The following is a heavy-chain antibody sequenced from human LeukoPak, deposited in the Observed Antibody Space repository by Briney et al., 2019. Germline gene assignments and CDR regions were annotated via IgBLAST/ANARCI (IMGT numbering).Heavy chain of an antibody. CDR3: ARSIFTYWHFDL. Sequence: PSETLSLTCTVSGGSFSSYYWNWIRQTPGKGLEWIGYIYYSGSTNYNPSLKSRVTTSLDTSTNQVSLKLSSVTPADTAVYYCARSIFTYWHFDLWGRGTLVTVSS. D-gene: IGHD2/OR15-2a*01. V-gene: IGHV4-59*01. CDR1: GGSFSSYY. J-gene: IGHJ2*01. CDR2: IYYSGST.